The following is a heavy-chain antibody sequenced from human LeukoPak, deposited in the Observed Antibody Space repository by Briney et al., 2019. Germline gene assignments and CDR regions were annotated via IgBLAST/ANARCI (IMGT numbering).Heavy chain of an antibody. Sequence: GGSLSLSCAASGFTFSSYAMHWVRQAPGKGLEWVAVISYDGSNKYYADSVKGRFTISRDNSKNTLYLQMNSLRAEDTAVYYCARDADYYGSGSQYYFDYWGQGTLVTVSS. J-gene: IGHJ4*02. D-gene: IGHD3-10*01. CDR1: GFTFSSYA. CDR2: ISYDGSNK. V-gene: IGHV3-30-3*01. CDR3: ARDADYYGSGSQYYFDY.